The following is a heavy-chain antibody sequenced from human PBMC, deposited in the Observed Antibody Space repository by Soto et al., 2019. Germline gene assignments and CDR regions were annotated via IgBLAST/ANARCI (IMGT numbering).Heavy chain of an antibody. CDR2: INPNGGDT. V-gene: IGHV1-2*02. D-gene: IGHD2-2*01. J-gene: IGHJ6*02. CDR1: GYTFTGYY. Sequence: QVQLVQSGAEVKKPGASVKVSCKASGYTFTGYYIHWVRQAPGQGLEWMGWINPNGGDTSYAQKFQGRVTMTRDTSITTAYMELSRLISDDTAFYFCARGHCSTTSCYGSDYYYGLDVWGQGTTVTVSS. CDR3: ARGHCSTTSCYGSDYYYGLDV.